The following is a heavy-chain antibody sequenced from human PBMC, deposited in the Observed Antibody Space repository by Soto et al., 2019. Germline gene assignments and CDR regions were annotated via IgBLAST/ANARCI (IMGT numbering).Heavy chain of an antibody. V-gene: IGHV4-59*01. CDR1: GGSISSYY. Sequence: SETLSLTCTVSGGSISSYYWSWIRQPPGKGLEWIGYIYYSGSTNYNPSLKSRVTISVDTSKNQFSLKLSSVTAADTAVYYCARGKWELRRDSFDYWGQGTLVTVSS. J-gene: IGHJ4*02. CDR3: ARGKWELRRDSFDY. CDR2: IYYSGST. D-gene: IGHD1-26*01.